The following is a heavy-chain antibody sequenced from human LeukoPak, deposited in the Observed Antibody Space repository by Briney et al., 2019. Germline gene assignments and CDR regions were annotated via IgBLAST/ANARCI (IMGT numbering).Heavy chain of an antibody. D-gene: IGHD3-10*01. J-gene: IGHJ4*02. CDR1: GFTASINY. CDR2: IYSGGST. Sequence: GPSLRPARAASGFTASINYTGCVRHAPGKGLGWDLFIYSGGSTYYADSVKGSFTISRDNSKNLLYLQMSSLRAEDTAVYYCARASRRGCFDYWGQGTLVTVSS. CDR3: ARASRRGCFDY. V-gene: IGHV3-66*01.